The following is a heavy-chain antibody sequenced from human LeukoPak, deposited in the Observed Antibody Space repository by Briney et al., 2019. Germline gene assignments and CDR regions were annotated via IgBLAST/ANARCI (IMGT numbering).Heavy chain of an antibody. V-gene: IGHV1-18*01. CDR3: ARGARYSSGWYKGADY. J-gene: IGHJ4*02. CDR2: ISAYNGNT. CDR1: GYTFTSCG. Sequence: ASVKVSCKASGYTFTSCGISWVRQAPGQGHEWMGWISAYNGNTNYAQKLQGRVTMTTDTSTSTAYMELRSLRSDDTAVYYCARGARYSSGWYKGADYWGQGTLVTVSS. D-gene: IGHD6-19*01.